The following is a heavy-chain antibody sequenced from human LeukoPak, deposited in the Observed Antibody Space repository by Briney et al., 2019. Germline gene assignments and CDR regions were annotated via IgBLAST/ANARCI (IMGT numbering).Heavy chain of an antibody. J-gene: IGHJ4*02. CDR2: ISYDGSNK. D-gene: IGHD6-19*01. CDR1: GFTFSSYA. Sequence: GRSLRLSCAASGFTFSSYAMHWVRQAPGKGLEWVAVISYDGSNKYYADSVKGRFTISRDNSKNTLYLQMNSLRAEDTAVYYCARVRSGGFSFDYWGQGTLVTVSS. CDR3: ARVRSGGFSFDY. V-gene: IGHV3-30-3*01.